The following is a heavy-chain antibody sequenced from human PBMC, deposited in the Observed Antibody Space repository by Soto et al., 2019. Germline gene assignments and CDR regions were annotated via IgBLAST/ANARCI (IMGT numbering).Heavy chain of an antibody. V-gene: IGHV3-23*01. D-gene: IGHD6-25*01. Sequence: GGSLRLSCAASGFTFSTYALSWVRQAPGKGLEWVSAITPGGGSTYYADSVQGRFTISRDNSKNMLYLQMNSLRAEDTAVYYCARRGSGSFDYWGQGALVTVSS. J-gene: IGHJ4*02. CDR1: GFTFSTYA. CDR2: ITPGGGST. CDR3: ARRGSGSFDY.